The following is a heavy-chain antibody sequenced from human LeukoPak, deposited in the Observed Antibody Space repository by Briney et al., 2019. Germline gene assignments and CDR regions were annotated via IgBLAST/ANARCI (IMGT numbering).Heavy chain of an antibody. CDR1: GFTFTNYA. CDR3: TTDISTDSVTSFDY. CDR2: SSAGGGST. V-gene: IGHV3-23*01. J-gene: IGHJ4*02. Sequence: GGSLRLSCAASGFTFTNYAMSWVRQAQGKGLEWVSVSSAGGGSTYYAESVKGRFTSSRDNSKNTLYLQMNSLRAEDTAVYYCTTDISTDSVTSFDYWGQGTLVTVSS. D-gene: IGHD4-17*01.